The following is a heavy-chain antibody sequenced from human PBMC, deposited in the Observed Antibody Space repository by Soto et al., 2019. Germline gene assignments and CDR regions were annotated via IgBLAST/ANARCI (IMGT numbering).Heavy chain of an antibody. Sequence: QVQLQQWGAGLLKPSETLSLTCAVYGESFPGYYWSWIRQPPGKGLEWIGEINHSESTNYNPSLKSRITVSVDMSKTKFSLKLTFVTAADTAVYYCARGGGRHDYVWGSYRPFDFWGQGTLVTVSS. CDR1: GESFPGYY. CDR3: ARGGGRHDYVWGSYRPFDF. CDR2: INHSEST. D-gene: IGHD3-16*02. V-gene: IGHV4-34*01. J-gene: IGHJ4*02.